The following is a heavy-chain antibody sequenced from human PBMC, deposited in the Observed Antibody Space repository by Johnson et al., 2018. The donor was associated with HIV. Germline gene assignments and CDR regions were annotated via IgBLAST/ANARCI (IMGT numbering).Heavy chain of an antibody. CDR3: VRGRISMTVVDLRGGAFDI. CDR1: GFTFSSSG. Sequence: ESGGGVVQPGRSLRLSCAASGFTFSSSGMHWVRQAPGKGLEWVAVISHDGSNEYYTDSVKGRFTISRDNSKNTLYLQMNSLRAEDTAIYYCVRGRISMTVVDLRGGAFDIWGQGTTVTVSS. D-gene: IGHD3-22*01. J-gene: IGHJ3*02. V-gene: IGHV3-30*03. CDR2: ISHDGSNE.